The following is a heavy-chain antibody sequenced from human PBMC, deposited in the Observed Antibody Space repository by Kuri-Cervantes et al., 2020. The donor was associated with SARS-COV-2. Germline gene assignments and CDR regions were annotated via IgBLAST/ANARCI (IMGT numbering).Heavy chain of an antibody. D-gene: IGHD4-17*01. CDR2: IYPSGST. Sequence: SETLSLTCTVSGGSISSYYWSWIRQPAGKGLEWIGRIYPSGSTNYNPSLKSRATMSVYTSKNQLSLKLSSVTAADTAVYYCARYDYGDYVDAFDIWGQGTMVTVSS. CDR3: ARYDYGDYVDAFDI. V-gene: IGHV4-4*07. CDR1: GGSISSYY. J-gene: IGHJ3*02.